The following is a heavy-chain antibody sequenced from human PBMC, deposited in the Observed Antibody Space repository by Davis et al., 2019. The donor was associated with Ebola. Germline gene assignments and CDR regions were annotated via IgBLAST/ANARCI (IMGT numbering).Heavy chain of an antibody. CDR2: FDPEDGET. V-gene: IGHV1-24*01. D-gene: IGHD7-27*01. CDR1: GYTLTELS. J-gene: IGHJ4*02. Sequence: AASVKVSCKVSGYTLTELSMHWVRQAPGRGLEWMGGFDPEDGETVYAQKFQGRVTMTEDTSTDTAYMELSSLRSDDTAVYYCATLRGIWAYYFDYWGQGTLVTVSS. CDR3: ATLRGIWAYYFDY.